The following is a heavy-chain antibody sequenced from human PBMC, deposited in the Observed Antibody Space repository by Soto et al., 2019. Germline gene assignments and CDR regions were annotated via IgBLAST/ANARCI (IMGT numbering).Heavy chain of an antibody. CDR2: IKQDGTEK. J-gene: IGHJ3*02. Sequence: GGSLRLSCAASGFTFSRYWMNWVLQAPGKGLEWVANIKQDGTEKNYVDSVKGRFTISRDNARNSLYLQMDSLRAEDTAVYFCARGDTPMITGMDSFDIWGQGTMVTVSS. D-gene: IGHD5-18*01. CDR1: GFTFSRYW. CDR3: ARGDTPMITGMDSFDI. V-gene: IGHV3-7*01.